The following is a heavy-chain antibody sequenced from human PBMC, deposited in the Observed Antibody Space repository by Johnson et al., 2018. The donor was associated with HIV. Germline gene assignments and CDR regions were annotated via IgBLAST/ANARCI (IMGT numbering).Heavy chain of an antibody. Sequence: VQLVESGGGLVKPGGSLRLSCAASGFTFSNAWMSWVRQAPGKGLEWVGRIKSKTDGGTTDYAAPVKGRFTISRDDSKNTLYLQMNSLKIEDTAVYYCTRVSYRGYHSAFDIWGHGTMVTVSS. CDR1: GFTFSNAW. CDR2: IKSKTDGGTT. CDR3: TRVSYRGYHSAFDI. D-gene: IGHD3-10*01. V-gene: IGHV3-15*01. J-gene: IGHJ3*02.